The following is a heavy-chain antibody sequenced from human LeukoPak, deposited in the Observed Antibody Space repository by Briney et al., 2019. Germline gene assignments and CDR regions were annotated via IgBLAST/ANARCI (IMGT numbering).Heavy chain of an antibody. D-gene: IGHD2-2*01. J-gene: IGHJ5*02. Sequence: GGSLRLSCAASGFTFSSYWMSWVRQAPGKGLEWVANIKQDGSEKYYVDSVKGRYSISRDNAKNSLYLQMNSLRAEDTAVYYCARGGPAAMVDPWGQGTLVTVSS. CDR1: GFTFSSYW. CDR2: IKQDGSEK. V-gene: IGHV3-7*01. CDR3: ARGGPAAMVDP.